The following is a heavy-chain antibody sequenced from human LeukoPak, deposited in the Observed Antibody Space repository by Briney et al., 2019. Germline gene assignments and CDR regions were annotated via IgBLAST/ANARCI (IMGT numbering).Heavy chain of an antibody. V-gene: IGHV3-66*01. CDR3: ARSALLRTPLDF. Sequence: GGSLRLSCSASGFTVSSNFMSWVRQAPGKGLEWISVFYSGSSTYYAASVKGRFTISRDNSKNTVYLQMNSLRVEDTAVYYCARSALLRTPLDFWGQGTLVTVSS. CDR1: GFTVSSNF. CDR2: FYSGSST. D-gene: IGHD5/OR15-5a*01. J-gene: IGHJ4*02.